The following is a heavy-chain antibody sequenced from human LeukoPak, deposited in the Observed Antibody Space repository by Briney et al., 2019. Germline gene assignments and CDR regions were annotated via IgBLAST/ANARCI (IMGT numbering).Heavy chain of an antibody. V-gene: IGHV4-59*01. J-gene: IGHJ4*02. CDR1: GGSFSSYY. CDR3: ARAPLSYGSGSYYIDY. D-gene: IGHD3-10*01. CDR2: IYYSGST. Sequence: SETLSLTCTVSGGSFSSYYWSWIRQPPGKGLEWIGYIYYSGSTNYNPSLKSRVTISVDTSKNQFSLKLSSVTAADTAVYYCARAPLSYGSGSYYIDYWGQGTLVTVSS.